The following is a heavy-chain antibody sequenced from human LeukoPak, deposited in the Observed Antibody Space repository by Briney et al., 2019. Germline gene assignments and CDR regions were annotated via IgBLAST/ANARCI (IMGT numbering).Heavy chain of an antibody. CDR3: TSMATVTTVDV. CDR1: GFTVSSNY. Sequence: QPGGSLRLSCAASGFTVSSNYMSWLRQAPVKGLEWVGRLKGRTSTETTDFAAPVKGRFTISRDDSKNTLYLQMNSLTAEDTAVYYCTSMATVTTVDVWGQGTLVTVSS. J-gene: IGHJ4*02. CDR2: LKGRTSTETT. V-gene: IGHV3-15*01. D-gene: IGHD4-17*01.